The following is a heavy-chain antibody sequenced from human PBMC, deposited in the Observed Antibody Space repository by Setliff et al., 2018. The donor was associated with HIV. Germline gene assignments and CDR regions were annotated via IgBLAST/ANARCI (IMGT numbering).Heavy chain of an antibody. CDR3: ATFIRGALPPPRAPGSPKNWCDP. J-gene: IGHJ5*02. CDR1: GYTLTELS. Sequence: ASVKVSCKVSGYTLTELSMHWVRQAPGKGLEWMGGFDPEDGETIYAQKFQGRVTMTEDTSTDTAYMELSSLRSEDTAVYYCATFIRGALPPPRAPGSPKNWCDPWGQGTLVTVSS. D-gene: IGHD3-10*01. V-gene: IGHV1-24*01. CDR2: FDPEDGET.